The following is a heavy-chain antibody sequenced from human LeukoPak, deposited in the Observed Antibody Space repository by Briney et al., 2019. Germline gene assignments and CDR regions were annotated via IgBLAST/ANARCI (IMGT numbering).Heavy chain of an antibody. J-gene: IGHJ2*01. D-gene: IGHD2-21*02. CDR2: IYYSGST. V-gene: IGHV4-31*03. CDR3: ARSSPIVVVTAIIRTNWYFDL. CDR1: GGSISSGGYY. Sequence: SQTLSLTCTVSGGSISSGGYYWSWIRQHPGKGLEWIGYIYYSGSTYYNPSLESRVTISVDTSKNQFSLKLSSVTAADTAAYYCARSSPIVVVTAIIRTNWYFDLWGRGTLVTVSS.